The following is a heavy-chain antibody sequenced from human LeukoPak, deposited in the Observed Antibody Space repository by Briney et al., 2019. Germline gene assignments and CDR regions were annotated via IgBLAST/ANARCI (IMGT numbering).Heavy chain of an antibody. J-gene: IGHJ4*02. V-gene: IGHV1-18*04. CDR3: ARDGGITMVRGVIRFYDY. Sequence: ASVKVSCKASGYTFTNYGISWVRQAPGQGLEWMGWINTYSGNTNYSQKFQGRVTITRDTSASTAYMELSSLRSEDTAVYYCARDGGITMVRGVIRFYDYWGQGTLVTVSS. D-gene: IGHD3-10*01. CDR1: GYTFTNYG. CDR2: INTYSGNT.